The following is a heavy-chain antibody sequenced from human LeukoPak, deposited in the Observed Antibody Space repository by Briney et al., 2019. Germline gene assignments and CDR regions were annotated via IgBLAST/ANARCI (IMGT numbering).Heavy chain of an antibody. CDR1: GYTFTGYY. V-gene: IGHV1-2*02. CDR2: INPNSGGT. CDR3: ARDYYGSGSYKYYFDY. J-gene: IGHJ4*02. Sequence: ASVKVSCKASGYTFTGYYIHWVRQAPGQGLEWMGWINPNSGGTNYAQKFQGRVTMTRDTSISTAYMELSRLRSDDTAVYYCARDYYGSGSYKYYFDYWGQGTLVTVSS. D-gene: IGHD3-10*01.